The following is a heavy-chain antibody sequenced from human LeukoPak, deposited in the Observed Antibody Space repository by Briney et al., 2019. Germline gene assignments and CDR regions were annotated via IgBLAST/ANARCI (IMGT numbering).Heavy chain of an antibody. D-gene: IGHD3-22*01. Sequence: SETLSLTCTVSGGSISSSSYYWGWIRQPPGKGLEWIGLIYYSGNTYYSPSLKSRFTISVDTSKNQFSLKLSSVTAADTAVYYCARETYYYDSSGYLDWFDPWGQGTLVTVSS. V-gene: IGHV4-39*02. CDR3: ARETYYYDSSGYLDWFDP. J-gene: IGHJ5*02. CDR2: IYYSGNT. CDR1: GGSISSSSYY.